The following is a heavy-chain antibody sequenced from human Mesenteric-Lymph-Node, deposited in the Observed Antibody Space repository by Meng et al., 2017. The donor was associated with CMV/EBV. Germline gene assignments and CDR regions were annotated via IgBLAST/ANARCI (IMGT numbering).Heavy chain of an antibody. D-gene: IGHD1-20*01. CDR2: MYQSGST. V-gene: IGHV4-59*01. Sequence: SETLSLTCTVSGGSISSYYWSWIRQPPGKGLEWIGYMYQSGSTKCNSYLNSRVSTSVDTSKNQFSLKLTSVTAADTAVYYCARYITGSEAFDVWGQGTMVTVSS. J-gene: IGHJ3*01. CDR1: GGSISSYY. CDR3: ARYITGSEAFDV.